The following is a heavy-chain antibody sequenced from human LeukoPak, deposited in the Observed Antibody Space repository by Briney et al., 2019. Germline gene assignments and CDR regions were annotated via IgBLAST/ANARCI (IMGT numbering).Heavy chain of an antibody. CDR3: ARGPAPEFYYYDSSGYVDY. Sequence: GGSLRLSCAASGFTFSSYSMNWVRQAPGKGLEWVSSISSSSSYIYHADSVKGRFTISRDNAKNSLYLQMNSLRAEDTAVYYCARGPAPEFYYYDSSGYVDYWGQGTLVTVSS. CDR1: GFTFSSYS. D-gene: IGHD3-22*01. CDR2: ISSSSSYI. V-gene: IGHV3-21*01. J-gene: IGHJ4*02.